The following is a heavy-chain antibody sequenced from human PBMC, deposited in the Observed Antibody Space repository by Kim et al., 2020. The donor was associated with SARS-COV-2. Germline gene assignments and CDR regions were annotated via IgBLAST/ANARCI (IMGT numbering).Heavy chain of an antibody. J-gene: IGHJ6*01. V-gene: IGHV4-59*01. CDR3: ARENYDIFTGLRGPVLDV. CDR2: TYDSGST. D-gene: IGHD3-9*01. Sequence: SETLSLTCTVSGGSISIYFWNWIRQPPGKGLEWVGHTYDSGSTNYYSSLKGRVIISVDTSKNQFHLKLTSVTAADTATYYCARENYDIFTGLRGPVLDV. CDR1: GGSISIYF.